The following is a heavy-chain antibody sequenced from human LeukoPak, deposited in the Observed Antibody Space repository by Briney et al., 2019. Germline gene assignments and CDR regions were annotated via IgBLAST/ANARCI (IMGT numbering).Heavy chain of an antibody. CDR2: ISGSGGST. V-gene: IGHV3-23*01. CDR3: AKAGVVRGRIGY. CDR1: GFTFSNYA. D-gene: IGHD3-10*01. J-gene: IGHJ4*02. Sequence: QPGGSLRLSCTASGFTFSNYAMAWLRQAPGKGLEWVSTISGSGGSTEYADSVKGRFTISRDNSKNTLYLQMNSLRAEDTAVYYCAKAGVVRGRIGYWGQGTLVTVSS.